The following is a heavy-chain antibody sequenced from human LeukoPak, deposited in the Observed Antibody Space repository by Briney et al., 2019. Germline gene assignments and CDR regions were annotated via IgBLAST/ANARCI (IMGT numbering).Heavy chain of an antibody. CDR3: VRDLSPGFDY. J-gene: IGHJ4*02. V-gene: IGHV1-2*02. D-gene: IGHD3-16*01. Sequence: ASVKVSCKASGYTFSGYFMHWVRQAPGQGLEWMGWINANSGGTNYAQKFQGRVTMTRDTSISTAYMELSRLRSDDTAVYYCVRDLSPGFDYWGQGTLVTVSS. CDR1: GYTFSGYF. CDR2: INANSGGT.